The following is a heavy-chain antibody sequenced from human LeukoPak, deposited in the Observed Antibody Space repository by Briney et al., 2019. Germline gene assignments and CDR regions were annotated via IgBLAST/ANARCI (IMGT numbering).Heavy chain of an antibody. Sequence: ASVKVSCKTSGYTFTSYGINWVRQAPGQGLEWMGWISAYSDKTNYAQKLQGRVTMTTDTSTSTAYMELRSLRSDDTAVYYCARDKGYCSSISCSALHGMDVWGQGTTVTVSS. CDR2: ISAYSDKT. CDR1: GYTFTSYG. V-gene: IGHV1-18*01. D-gene: IGHD2-2*01. J-gene: IGHJ6*02. CDR3: ARDKGYCSSISCSALHGMDV.